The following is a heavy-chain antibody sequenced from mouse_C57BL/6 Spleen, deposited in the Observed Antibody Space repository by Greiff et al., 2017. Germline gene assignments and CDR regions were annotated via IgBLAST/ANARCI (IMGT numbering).Heavy chain of an antibody. V-gene: IGHV1-82*01. J-gene: IGHJ2*01. CDR3: ARFDGPYYFDY. CDR2: IYPGDGDT. Sequence: QVQLQQSGPELVKPGASVKISCKASGYAFSSSWMNWVKQRPGTGLEWIGRIYPGDGDTNYNGKFKGKATLTADKSSSTAYMQLSSLTSEDSAVYFCARFDGPYYFDYWGQGTTLTVSS. CDR1: GYAFSSSW. D-gene: IGHD2-3*01.